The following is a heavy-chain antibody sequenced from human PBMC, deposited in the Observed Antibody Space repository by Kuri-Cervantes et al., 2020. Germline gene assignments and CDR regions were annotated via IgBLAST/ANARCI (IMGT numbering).Heavy chain of an antibody. V-gene: IGHV3-49*04. CDR1: GFTFGDFT. CDR3: TPELIPYSDDAFDI. D-gene: IGHD6-13*01. Sequence: GGSLRLSCTASGFTFGDFTMNWVRQAPGKGLEWVGFIRSKAYGGTTEYAASVKGRFTISRDDSKSIAYLQMNSLKTEDTAVYYCTPELIPYSDDAFDIWGQGTMVTVSS. J-gene: IGHJ3*02. CDR2: IRSKAYGGTT.